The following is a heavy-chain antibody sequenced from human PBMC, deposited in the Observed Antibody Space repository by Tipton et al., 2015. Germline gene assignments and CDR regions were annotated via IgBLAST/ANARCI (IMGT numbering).Heavy chain of an antibody. V-gene: IGHV4-34*01. CDR3: ACQDYDSLTRDYQTVDY. Sequence: TLSLTCAVYGGSFSSNYWSWIRQPPGKGLEWIGEINHVETTKCNPSLKSRVTISVDTSKNQFSLQLNSVTPEDTAVYYCACQDYDSLTRDYQTVDYWGQGTLVTVSS. CDR1: GGSFSSNY. J-gene: IGHJ4*02. CDR2: INHVETT. D-gene: IGHD3-9*01.